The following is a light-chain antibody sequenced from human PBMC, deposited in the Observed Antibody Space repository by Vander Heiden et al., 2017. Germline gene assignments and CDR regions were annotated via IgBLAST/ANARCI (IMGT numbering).Light chain of an antibody. V-gene: IGKV1-9*01. J-gene: IGKJ4*01. CDR1: QGISSY. Sequence: DIQLTKSPSFLSASLGDRVTITCRASQGISSYLAWYQQKPGKAPKLLLYAASTLQSGVPSRFSGRGSGTEFTLTISSLQPEDFATYYCQQLNSYLPFGGGTKVEIK. CDR3: QQLNSYLP. CDR2: AAS.